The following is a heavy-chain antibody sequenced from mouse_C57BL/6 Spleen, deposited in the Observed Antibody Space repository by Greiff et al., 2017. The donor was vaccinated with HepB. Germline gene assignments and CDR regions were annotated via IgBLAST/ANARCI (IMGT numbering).Heavy chain of an antibody. CDR3: ATKPYYYGSSPFDY. CDR2: IDPSTGGT. CDR1: GYSFTGYY. Sequence: VHVKQSGPELVKPGASVKISCKASGYSFTGYYMNWVKQSPEKSLEWIGEIDPSTGGTTYNQKFKAKATLTVDKSSSTAYMQLKSLTSEDSAVYYFATKPYYYGSSPFDYWGQGTTLTVSS. V-gene: IGHV1-42*01. J-gene: IGHJ2*01. D-gene: IGHD1-1*01.